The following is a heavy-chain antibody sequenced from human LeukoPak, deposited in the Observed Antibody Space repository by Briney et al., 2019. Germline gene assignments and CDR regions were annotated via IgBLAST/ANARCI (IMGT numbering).Heavy chain of an antibody. CDR3: AKGARSSLPNFAWFDP. Sequence: PGGSLRLSCAGSGFTFSRHGMNWVRQAPGKGLEWVSAISGSGGSTYYADSVKGRFTISRDNSKNTLFLQMNSLRAEDTAVYYCAKGARSSLPNFAWFDPWGQGTLVTVSS. V-gene: IGHV3-23*01. CDR1: GFTFSRHG. CDR2: ISGSGGST. D-gene: IGHD2-15*01. J-gene: IGHJ5*02.